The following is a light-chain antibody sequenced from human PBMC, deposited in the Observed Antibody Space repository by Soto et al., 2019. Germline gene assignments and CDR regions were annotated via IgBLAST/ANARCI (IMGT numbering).Light chain of an antibody. Sequence: QSVLTQPPSASGTPGQRVTISCSGGPSNIGSDTVKWYKQLPGAAPRLVMYSNDQRPTGVPDRISGSKSGTSASLAISGLQSDDEADYYCAAWDDSLNGVVFGGGTKLTVL. J-gene: IGLJ2*01. CDR2: SND. CDR3: AAWDDSLNGVV. CDR1: PSNIGSDT. V-gene: IGLV1-44*01.